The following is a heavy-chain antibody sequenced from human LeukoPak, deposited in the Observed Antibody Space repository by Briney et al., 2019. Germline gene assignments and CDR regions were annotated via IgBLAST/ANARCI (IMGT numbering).Heavy chain of an antibody. CDR3: ARGDSSGYGYYYFDY. Sequence: GRSLRLSCAASGFTFSSYGMHWVRQAPGKGLEWEAVIWYDGSNKYYADSVKGRFTISRDNSKNTLYLQMNSLRAEDTAVYYCARGDSSGYGYYYFDYWGQGTLVTVSS. CDR1: GFTFSSYG. J-gene: IGHJ4*02. V-gene: IGHV3-33*01. D-gene: IGHD3-22*01. CDR2: IWYDGSNK.